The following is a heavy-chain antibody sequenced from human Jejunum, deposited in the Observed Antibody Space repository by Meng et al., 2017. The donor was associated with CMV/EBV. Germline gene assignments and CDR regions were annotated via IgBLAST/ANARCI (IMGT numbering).Heavy chain of an antibody. J-gene: IGHJ5*02. CDR3: ARDQSGWGYFDA. Sequence: SVYSFINYGISWVRQAPGQGLEWMGWINVYKGNTNYAQKFQGRVIMTADTSTSTSYMELRSVRSDDTAIYFCARDQSGWGYFDAWGQGALVTSPQ. CDR1: VYSFINYG. V-gene: IGHV1-18*01. CDR2: INVYKGNT. D-gene: IGHD3-22*01.